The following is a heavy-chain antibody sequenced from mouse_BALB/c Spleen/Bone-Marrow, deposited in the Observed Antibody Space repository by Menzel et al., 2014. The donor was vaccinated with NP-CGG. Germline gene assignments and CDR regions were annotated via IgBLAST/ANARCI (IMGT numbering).Heavy chain of an antibody. CDR2: ISNGGGST. V-gene: IGHV5-12-2*01. D-gene: IGHD3-1*01. CDR1: GFTFSSYT. J-gene: IGHJ4*01. Sequence: EVQGVESGGGLVQPGGSLKLSCAASGFTFSSYTVSWVRQTPEKRLEWVAYISNGGGSTYYPDTVKGRFTISRDNAKNTLYLQMSSQKSEDTAMYYCARQLGLRWAMDYWGQGTSVTVSS. CDR3: ARQLGLRWAMDY.